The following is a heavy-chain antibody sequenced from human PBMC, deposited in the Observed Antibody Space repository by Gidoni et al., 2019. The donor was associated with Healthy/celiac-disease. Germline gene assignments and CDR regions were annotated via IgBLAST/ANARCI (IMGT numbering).Heavy chain of an antibody. J-gene: IGHJ4*02. V-gene: IGHV3-9*01. CDR3: AKGWSYDFWSGYHMFDY. CDR1: GFTFDDYA. D-gene: IGHD3-3*01. Sequence: EVQLVESGGGLVQPGRSLRLSCAASGFTFDDYAMHWVRQAPGKGLEWVSGISWNSGSIGYADSVKGRFTISRDNAKNSLYLQMNSLRAEDTALYYCAKGWSYDFWSGYHMFDYWGQGTLVTVSS. CDR2: ISWNSGSI.